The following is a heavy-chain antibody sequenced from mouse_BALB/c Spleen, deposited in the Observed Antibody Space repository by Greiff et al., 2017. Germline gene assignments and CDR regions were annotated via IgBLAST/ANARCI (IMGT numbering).Heavy chain of an antibody. CDR3: AREGGNDGRNYAMDY. CDR1: GYTFTDYA. CDR2: ISTYYGDA. J-gene: IGHJ4*01. Sequence: QVQLQQSGAELVRPGVSVKISCKGSGYTFTDYAMHWVKQSHAKSLEWIGVISTYYGDASYNQKFKGKATMTVDKSSSTAFMELARLTSEDAAIYYCAREGGNDGRNYAMDYWGQGTSVTVSS. V-gene: IGHV1S137*01. D-gene: IGHD2-2*01.